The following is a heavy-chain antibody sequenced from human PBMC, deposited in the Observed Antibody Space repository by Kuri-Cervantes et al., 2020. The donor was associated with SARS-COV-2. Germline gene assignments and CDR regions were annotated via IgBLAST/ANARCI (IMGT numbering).Heavy chain of an antibody. Sequence: GESLKISCAASGFTFSSYSMNWVRQAPGKGLEWVSSISSSSSYIYYADSVKGRFTISRDNAKHSLYLQMNSLRAEDTAVYYCARSPFARLFDYWGQGTLVTVSS. CDR3: ARSPFARLFDY. D-gene: IGHD3-10*01. V-gene: IGHV3-21*01. CDR1: GFTFSSYS. J-gene: IGHJ4*02. CDR2: ISSSSSYI.